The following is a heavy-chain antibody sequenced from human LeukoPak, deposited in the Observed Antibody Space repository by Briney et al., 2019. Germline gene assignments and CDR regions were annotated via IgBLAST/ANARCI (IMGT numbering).Heavy chain of an antibody. CDR1: GDSISSYY. CDR2: IYYSGST. J-gene: IGHJ2*01. CDR3: ARVVVGAPLHWYFDL. V-gene: IGHV4-59*01. Sequence: SETLSLTCTVSGDSISSYYWSWIRQPPGKGLEWVGYIYYSGSTNYNPSLKSRVTISVDTSKNQFSLKLSSVTAADTAVYYCARVVVGAPLHWYFDLWGRGTLVTVSS. D-gene: IGHD1-26*01.